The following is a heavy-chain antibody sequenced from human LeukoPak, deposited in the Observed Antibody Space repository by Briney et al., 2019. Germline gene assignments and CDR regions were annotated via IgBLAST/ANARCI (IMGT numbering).Heavy chain of an antibody. CDR1: GSTVSSNY. D-gene: IGHD5-24*01. Sequence: PGGSLRLSCAASGSTVSSNYMSWVRQAPGKGLEWVSVIYSGGSTYYADSVKGRFTISRDNSKNTLYLQMNSLRAEDTAVYYCASGGLQDYYYYYMDVWGKGTTVTVSS. CDR2: IYSGGST. J-gene: IGHJ6*03. CDR3: ASGGLQDYYYYYMDV. V-gene: IGHV3-53*01.